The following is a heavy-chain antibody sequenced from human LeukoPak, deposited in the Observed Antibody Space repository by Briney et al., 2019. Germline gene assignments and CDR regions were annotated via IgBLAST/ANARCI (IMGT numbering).Heavy chain of an antibody. Sequence: GESLKISCKVSGYSFTSYCIGWVRQMPGKGLEWMGIIYPGDSDTRYSPSFQGQVTISADKSISTAYLQWSSLKASDTAMYYCARSGGYDSSGYFWFDPWGQGTLVTVSS. CDR2: IYPGDSDT. CDR1: GYSFTSYC. D-gene: IGHD3-22*01. J-gene: IGHJ5*02. V-gene: IGHV5-51*01. CDR3: ARSGGYDSSGYFWFDP.